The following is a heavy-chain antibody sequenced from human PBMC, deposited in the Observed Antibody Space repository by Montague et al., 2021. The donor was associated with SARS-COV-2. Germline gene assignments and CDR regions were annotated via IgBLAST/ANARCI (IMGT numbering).Heavy chain of an antibody. Sequence: SVKVSCKASGYTFSGYGISWVRQAPGQGLEWMGWISAYNGNTNYAQKLQGRVTMTTEKSTSTAYIELRSLRSDDTALYYCARVKWLRLDYWGQGTLVTVSS. CDR2: ISAYNGNT. CDR3: ARVKWLRLDY. J-gene: IGHJ4*02. V-gene: IGHV1-18*01. D-gene: IGHD5-12*01. CDR1: GYTFSGYG.